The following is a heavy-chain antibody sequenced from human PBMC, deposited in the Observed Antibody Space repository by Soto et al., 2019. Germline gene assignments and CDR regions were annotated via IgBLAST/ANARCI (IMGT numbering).Heavy chain of an antibody. V-gene: IGHV3-66*01. Sequence: GGSLRLSCAASGFTVSSNYMSWVRQAPGKGLEWVSVIYSGGSTYYADSVKGRFTISRDNSKNTLYLQMNSLRAEDTAVYYCARDGCSSTSCFRAFDIWGQGTMVTVSS. CDR1: GFTVSSNY. CDR3: ARDGCSSTSCFRAFDI. CDR2: IYSGGST. D-gene: IGHD2-2*01. J-gene: IGHJ3*02.